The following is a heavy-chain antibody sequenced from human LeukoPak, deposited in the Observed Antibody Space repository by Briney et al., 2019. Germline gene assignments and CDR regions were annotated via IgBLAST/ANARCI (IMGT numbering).Heavy chain of an antibody. J-gene: IGHJ5*02. CDR2: ISYDGSKK. CDR1: GFTFSTYA. V-gene: IGHV3-30*04. CDR3: ARDVHIGAAGNNWFDP. Sequence: GGSLRLSCAASGFTFSTYALHWARQAPGKGLEWVAVISYDGSKKYYSDSVKGRFTISRDNSKNTLYLQMNSLRPEDTAVYYCARDVHIGAAGNNWFDPWGQGTLVTVSS. D-gene: IGHD6-25*01.